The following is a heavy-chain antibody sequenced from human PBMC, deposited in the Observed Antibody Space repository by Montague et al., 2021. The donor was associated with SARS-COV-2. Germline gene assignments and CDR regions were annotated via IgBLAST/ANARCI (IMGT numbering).Heavy chain of an antibody. CDR3: AKDRGDCSSSRCFRGWTYYYYGMDV. D-gene: IGHD2-2*01. V-gene: IGHV3-30*18. J-gene: IGHJ6*02. CDR2: ISYDGSNK. CDR1: GFTFSSYG. Sequence: SLRLSCAASGFTFSSYGIHWVRQAPGKGLEWVAVISYDGSNKHYADSVKGRFTISRDNSKNTLYLQMNSLGAEDTAVYYCAKDRGDCSSSRCFRGWTYYYYGMDVWGQGTTVTVSS.